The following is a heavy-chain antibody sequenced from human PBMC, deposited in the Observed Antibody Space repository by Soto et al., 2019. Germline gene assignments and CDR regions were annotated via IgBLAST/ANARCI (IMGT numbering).Heavy chain of an antibody. CDR1: GDSVSSNSAA. D-gene: IGHD6-19*01. V-gene: IGHV6-1*01. J-gene: IGHJ3*02. CDR2: TYYRSEWYN. Sequence: PSQTLSLTCVISGDSVSSNSAAWNWIRQSPSRGLEWLGRTYYRSEWYNDYGLSVRSRVTIHPDTSKNQFSLHLNSVTPEDSAVYYCARVWYSSGGADAFDIWRQGTVVT. CDR3: ARVWYSSGGADAFDI.